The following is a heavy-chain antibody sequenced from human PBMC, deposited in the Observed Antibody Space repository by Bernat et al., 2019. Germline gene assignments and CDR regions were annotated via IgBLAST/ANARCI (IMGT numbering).Heavy chain of an antibody. J-gene: IGHJ4*02. CDR2: IIPILGIA. CDR3: ARDVTIFGVVTADDY. Sequence: QVQLVQSGAEVKKPGSSVKVSCKASGGTFSSYTISWVRQAPGQGLEWMGRIIPILGIANYAQKFLGRVTITADKSTSTAYMELSSLRSEDTAVYYCARDVTIFGVVTADDYWGQGTLVTVSS. V-gene: IGHV1-69*08. D-gene: IGHD3-3*01. CDR1: GGTFSSYT.